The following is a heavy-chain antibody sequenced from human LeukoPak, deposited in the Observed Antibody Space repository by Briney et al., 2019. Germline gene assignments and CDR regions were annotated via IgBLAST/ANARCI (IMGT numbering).Heavy chain of an antibody. J-gene: IGHJ4*02. Sequence: YWIGWIRQPPGKGLEWIAYIYYSGSPYYNPSLKSRITISVDTSKNQFSLKLSSVTAADTAVYYCARGIAATGNGDYFDYWGQGTLVTVSS. V-gene: IGHV4-30-4*08. D-gene: IGHD6-13*01. CDR1: Y. CDR3: ARGIAATGNGDYFDY. CDR2: IYYSGSP.